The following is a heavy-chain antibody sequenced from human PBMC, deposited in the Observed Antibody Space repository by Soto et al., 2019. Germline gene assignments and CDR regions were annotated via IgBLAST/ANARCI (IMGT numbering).Heavy chain of an antibody. D-gene: IGHD5-18*01. Sequence: QVQLVESGGGVVQPGRSLRLSCAASGFTFSSYGMHWVRQAPGKGLEWVALISYDGSNTYYADSVKGRFTISRDNSKNTLYLRMNSLRAEDTAVYYCARDRGYSYGHPFDYWGQGTLVTVSS. CDR3: ARDRGYSYGHPFDY. CDR2: ISYDGSNT. CDR1: GFTFSSYG. J-gene: IGHJ4*02. V-gene: IGHV3-30*03.